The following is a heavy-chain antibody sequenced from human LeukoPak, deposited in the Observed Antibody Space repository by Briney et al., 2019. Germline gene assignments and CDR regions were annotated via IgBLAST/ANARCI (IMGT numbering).Heavy chain of an antibody. CDR2: IYYSGST. V-gene: IGHV4-59*01. D-gene: IGHD3-9*01. CDR1: GGSISGYY. J-gene: IGHJ4*02. Sequence: SETLSLSCTVSGGSISGYYWSWIRQPPGKGLEWIGYIYYSGSTNYNPSLKSRVTISVDTSKNQFSLKLSSVTAADTAVYYCARATNYAILTGYNYFDYWGQGTLVTVSS. CDR3: ARATNYAILTGYNYFDY.